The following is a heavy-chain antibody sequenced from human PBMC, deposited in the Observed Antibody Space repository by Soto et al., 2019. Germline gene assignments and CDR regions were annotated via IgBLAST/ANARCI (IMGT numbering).Heavy chain of an antibody. CDR2: ISGSGGST. D-gene: IGHD3-22*01. CDR3: AKTLYYYDSSGYQ. CDR1: GFTFSSDA. J-gene: IGHJ4*02. V-gene: IGHV3-23*01. Sequence: EVQLLESGGGLVQPGGSLRLSCAASGFTFSSDAMSWVRQAPGKGLAWVSAISGSGGSTYYADSVKGRFTISRDNSKNTLYLQMNSLRAEDTAVYYCAKTLYYYDSSGYQWGQGTLVTVSS.